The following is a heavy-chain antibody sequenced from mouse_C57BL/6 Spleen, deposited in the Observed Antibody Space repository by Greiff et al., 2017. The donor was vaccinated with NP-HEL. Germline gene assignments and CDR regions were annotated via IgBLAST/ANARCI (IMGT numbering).Heavy chain of an antibody. CDR1: GYSITSGYY. J-gene: IGHJ3*01. V-gene: IGHV3-6*01. Sequence: EVQLQGSGPGLVKPSQSLSLTCSVTGYSITSGYYCNWIRQFPGNKLEWMGYISYDGSNNYNPSLKNRLSIIRATPKNQFFLKLNSVTTEDAATYYCESQEDWFAYWGQGTLVTVSA. CDR3: ESQEDWFAY. CDR2: ISYDGSN.